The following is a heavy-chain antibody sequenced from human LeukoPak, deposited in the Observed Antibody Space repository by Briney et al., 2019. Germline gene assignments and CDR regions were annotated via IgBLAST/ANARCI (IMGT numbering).Heavy chain of an antibody. V-gene: IGHV1-18*01. Sequence: ASVKVSCKASGYTFTSYGISWVRQAPGQGLEWMGWISAYNGNTNYAQKLQGRVTMTTDTSTSTAYMELRSLRSDDTAVYYCARAEYQLLYQYYYYGMDVWGQGTTVTVSS. CDR1: GYTFTSYG. CDR2: ISAYNGNT. CDR3: ARAEYQLLYQYYYYGMDV. J-gene: IGHJ6*02. D-gene: IGHD2-2*02.